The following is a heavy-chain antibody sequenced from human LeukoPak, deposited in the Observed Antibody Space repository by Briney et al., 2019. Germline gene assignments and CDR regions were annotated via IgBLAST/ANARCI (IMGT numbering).Heavy chain of an antibody. J-gene: IGHJ4*02. CDR3: ARGPTRRDGFIVNY. V-gene: IGHV4-4*07. CDR1: GGSISSYY. CDR2: IYTSGST. D-gene: IGHD5-24*01. Sequence: PSETLSLTCTVSGGSISSYYWSWIRQPAGKGLEWIGRIYTSGSTNYNPSLKSRVTMSVDTSKNQFSLKLSSVTAAVTAVYYCARGPTRRDGFIVNYWGQGTLVTVSS.